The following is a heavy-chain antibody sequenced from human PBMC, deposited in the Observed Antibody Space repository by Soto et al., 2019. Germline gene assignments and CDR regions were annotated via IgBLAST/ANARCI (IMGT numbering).Heavy chain of an antibody. V-gene: IGHV3-30*18. J-gene: IGHJ5*02. CDR3: AKDPRIYGSGTQNWFDP. Sequence: GGSLRLSCPASGFSFSDYGIHWVRQAPDKGLEWVAVISYDGRNKYYPDFVKGRFTISRDNSKHTLFLQMNSLRAEDTAVYYCAKDPRIYGSGTQNWFDPWGQGTLVTVSS. D-gene: IGHD3-10*01. CDR2: ISYDGRNK. CDR1: GFSFSDYG.